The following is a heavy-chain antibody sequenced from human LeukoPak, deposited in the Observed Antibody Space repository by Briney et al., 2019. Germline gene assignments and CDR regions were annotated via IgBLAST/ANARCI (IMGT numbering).Heavy chain of an antibody. CDR2: IIPIFGST. J-gene: IGHJ4*02. Sequence: SVKVSCKASGGTFSSYAISWVRQAPGQGLEWMGGIIPIFGSTHYAQTFQGRVTITADDSTSTAYMELSSLRSEDTAVYYCARDHGGNFDYWGQGTLVTVSS. D-gene: IGHD3-16*01. V-gene: IGHV1-69*01. CDR3: ARDHGGNFDY. CDR1: GGTFSSYA.